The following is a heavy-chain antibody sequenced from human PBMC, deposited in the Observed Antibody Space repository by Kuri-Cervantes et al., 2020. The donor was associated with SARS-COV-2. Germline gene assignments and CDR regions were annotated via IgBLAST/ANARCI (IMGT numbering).Heavy chain of an antibody. CDR2: INHSGST. Sequence: GSLRLSCAVYGGSFSGYYWSWIRQPPGKGLEWIGEINHSGSTNYNPSLKSRVTISVDTSKNQFSLKLSSVTAADTAVYYCARASPSLGELAYWGQGTLVTVSS. D-gene: IGHD3-16*01. CDR1: GGSFSGYY. CDR3: ARASPSLGELAY. V-gene: IGHV4-34*01. J-gene: IGHJ4*02.